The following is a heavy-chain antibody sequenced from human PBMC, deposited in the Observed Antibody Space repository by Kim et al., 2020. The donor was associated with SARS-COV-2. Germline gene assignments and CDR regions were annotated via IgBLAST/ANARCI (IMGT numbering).Heavy chain of an antibody. CDR2: T. Sequence: TKYNPSHKRRVTISVDTSKNQFSLKLSSVTAADTAVYYCAREDSGGGFDPWGQGTLVTVSS. D-gene: IGHD1-26*01. CDR3: AREDSGGGFDP. J-gene: IGHJ5*02. V-gene: IGHV4-59*01.